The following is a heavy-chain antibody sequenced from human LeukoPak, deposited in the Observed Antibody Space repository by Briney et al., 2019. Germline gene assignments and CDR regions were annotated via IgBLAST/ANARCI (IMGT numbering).Heavy chain of an antibody. CDR2: IYYSGST. D-gene: IGHD2-2*02. Sequence: SETLSLTCTVSGGSISSGDYYWSWIRQPPGKGLEWIGYIYYSGSTYYNPSLKSRVTVSVDTSKNQFSLKLSSVTAADTAVYYCAREQGYCSSTSCYTVWFDPWGQGTLVTVSS. J-gene: IGHJ5*02. CDR3: AREQGYCSSTSCYTVWFDP. CDR1: GGSISSGDYY. V-gene: IGHV4-30-4*08.